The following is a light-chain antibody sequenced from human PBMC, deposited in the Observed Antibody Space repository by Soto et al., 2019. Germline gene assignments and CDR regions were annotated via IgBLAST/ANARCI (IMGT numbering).Light chain of an antibody. CDR3: CSCAGSSTLVV. V-gene: IGLV2-23*01. CDR2: EGS. J-gene: IGLJ2*01. Sequence: QSALTQPASVSGSPGQSITISCTGTSSDVGSYNIVSWYQQHPGKAPKLMIYEGSKRPSGVSNRFSGSKSGNTASLTISGLQAEDEADYYCCSCAGSSTLVVFGGGTQLTVL. CDR1: SSDVGSYNI.